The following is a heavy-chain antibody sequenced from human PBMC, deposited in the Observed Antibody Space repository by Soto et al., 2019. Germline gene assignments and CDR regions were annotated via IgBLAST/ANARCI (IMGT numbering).Heavy chain of an antibody. CDR2: IYPGDSDT. D-gene: IGHD6-19*01. CDR3: ARFRLAVAGGFDD. Sequence: PGKSLKISCKGSGYSFTSYWIGCVRQMPVKGLEWMGIIYPGDSDTRYSPSFQGQVTISADKSISTAYLQWSSLKASDTAMYYCARFRLAVAGGFDDWYQGTLVTVSS. J-gene: IGHJ4*02. CDR1: GYSFTSYW. V-gene: IGHV5-51*01.